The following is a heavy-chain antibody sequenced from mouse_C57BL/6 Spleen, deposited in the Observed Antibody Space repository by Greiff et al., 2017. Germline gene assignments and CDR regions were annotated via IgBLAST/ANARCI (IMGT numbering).Heavy chain of an antibody. V-gene: IGHV1-82*01. Sequence: VQLQESGPELVKPGASVKISCKASGYAFSSSWMNWVKQRPGKGLEWIGRIYPGDGDTNYNGKFKGKATLTADKSSSTAYMQLSSLTSEDSAVYFCARDDGYYDYWGQGTTLTVSS. CDR1: GYAFSSSW. CDR2: IYPGDGDT. J-gene: IGHJ2*01. D-gene: IGHD2-3*01. CDR3: ARDDGYYDY.